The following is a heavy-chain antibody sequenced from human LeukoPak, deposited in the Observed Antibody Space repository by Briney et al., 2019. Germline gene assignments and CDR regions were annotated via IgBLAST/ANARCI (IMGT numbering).Heavy chain of an antibody. CDR2: LYTSGST. J-gene: IGHJ6*03. D-gene: IGHD5-18*01. CDR1: GGSITDYH. CDR3: ARERGRSYGSVPYYYYYMDV. Sequence: SETLSLTCTVSGGSITDYHWIWIRQPAGKGLEWIGRLYTSGSTNYNPSLKSRVSMSVDTSKKQFSLRLSSVTAADTAVYYCARERGRSYGSVPYYYYYMDVWGKGTTVTVSS. V-gene: IGHV4-4*07.